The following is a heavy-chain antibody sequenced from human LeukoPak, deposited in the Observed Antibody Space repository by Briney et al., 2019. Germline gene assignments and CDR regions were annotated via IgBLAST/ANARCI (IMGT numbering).Heavy chain of an antibody. CDR3: ARDGDSSGYYSFEWFDP. CDR1: GGSISSFY. D-gene: IGHD3-22*01. CDR2: IDSSGIT. V-gene: IGHV4-59*12. Sequence: SETLSLTCTVSGGSISSFYYTWIRQPPGKGLEWIGYIDSSGITNYNSSLNSRVTISLDTSQNQFSLKLSSVTAADTAVYYCARDGDSSGYYSFEWFDPWGQGTLVTVSS. J-gene: IGHJ5*02.